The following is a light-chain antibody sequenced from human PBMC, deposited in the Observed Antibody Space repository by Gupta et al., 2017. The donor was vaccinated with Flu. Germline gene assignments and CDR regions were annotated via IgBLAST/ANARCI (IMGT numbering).Light chain of an antibody. CDR2: WAS. CDR1: QSILYSSNNKNY. Sequence: DIVMTQSPDSLAVSLGERATINCKSSQSILYSSNNKNYLAWYQQKPGQPPKLLIYWASTRESGVPDRFRGSGSGTDFTLTSSSLQAEDVAVYYCQQDYSTHTFGGGTKVEIK. V-gene: IGKV4-1*01. CDR3: QQDYSTHT. J-gene: IGKJ4*01.